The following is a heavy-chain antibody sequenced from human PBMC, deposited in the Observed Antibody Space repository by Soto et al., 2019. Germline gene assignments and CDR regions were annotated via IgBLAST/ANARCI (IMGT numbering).Heavy chain of an antibody. D-gene: IGHD3-10*01. J-gene: IGHJ4*02. CDR2: IYAGGTTT. V-gene: IGHV3-23*03. Sequence: EVELLESGGGLVQPGGSLRLSCAASGFIFSNYAMFWVRQAPGKGLDWVSTIYAGGTTTHYAESVKGRFTISRDNSDNRLYLQLNNLRAEDTDVYFCAKDLIRGDGYVDFDYWGQGTLVTVSS. CDR3: AKDLIRGDGYVDFDY. CDR1: GFIFSNYA.